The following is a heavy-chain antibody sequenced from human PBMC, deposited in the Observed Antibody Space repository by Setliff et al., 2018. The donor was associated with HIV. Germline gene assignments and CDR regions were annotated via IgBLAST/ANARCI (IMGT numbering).Heavy chain of an antibody. D-gene: IGHD2-21*02. J-gene: IGHJ3*02. CDR3: AREVDVLTTSDAFDI. CDR1: GGSVSTTNYY. CDR2: IHYSGSAA. Sequence: SLTCTVSGGSVSTTNYYWSWIRQPPGKGLEWIGYIHYSGSAAYYSPSLQSRSTFSIDTSKNQFSLRLTSVTAADTAIYYCAREVDVLTTSDAFDIWGRGTMVTVS. V-gene: IGHV4-30-4*08.